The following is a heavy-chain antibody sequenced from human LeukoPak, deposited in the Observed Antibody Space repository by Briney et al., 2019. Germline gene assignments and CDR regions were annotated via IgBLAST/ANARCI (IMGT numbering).Heavy chain of an antibody. V-gene: IGHV3-21*01. D-gene: IGHD3-10*01. CDR1: GFTFTSYT. CDR2: ISSTGTYK. J-gene: IGHJ6*03. CDR3: ARGGPGNYYYYMDV. Sequence: GGSLRLSCAASGFTFTSYTMNWARPAPGRGLGWVSSISSTGTYKYYADSVKGRFTISRDNAKNSLYLQMNSLRAEDTAVYYCARGGPGNYYYYMDVWGKGTTVTVSS.